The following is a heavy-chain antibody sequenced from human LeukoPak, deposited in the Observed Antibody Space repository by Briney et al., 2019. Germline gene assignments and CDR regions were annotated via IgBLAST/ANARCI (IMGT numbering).Heavy chain of an antibody. CDR3: AKDSQYCSGGSCYSTGFDP. D-gene: IGHD2-15*01. Sequence: GGSLRLSCAASGFTFSSYAMSWVRQAPGKGLEWVSAISGSGGSTYYADSVKGRFTISRDNSKNTLYLQTNSLRAEDTAVYYCAKDSQYCSGGSCYSTGFDPWGQGTLVTVSS. V-gene: IGHV3-23*01. CDR1: GFTFSSYA. J-gene: IGHJ5*02. CDR2: ISGSGGST.